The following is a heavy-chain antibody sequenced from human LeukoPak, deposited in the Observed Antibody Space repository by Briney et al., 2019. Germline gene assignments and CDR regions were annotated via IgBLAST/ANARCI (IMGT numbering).Heavy chain of an antibody. V-gene: IGHV3-23*01. CDR1: GLPFTSFA. CDR2: ISASDSGT. Sequence: GGPLRLPCELWGLPFTSFAVLGLPRATGKSLEWVSYISASDSGTFYTDSMNGRFTISRDDAKITLFRQLKSRGPGDTALYYCAKGRDTSGRQSFDLWGEGTLVTVSS. J-gene: IGHJ4*02. D-gene: IGHD6-19*01. CDR3: AKGRDTSGRQSFDL.